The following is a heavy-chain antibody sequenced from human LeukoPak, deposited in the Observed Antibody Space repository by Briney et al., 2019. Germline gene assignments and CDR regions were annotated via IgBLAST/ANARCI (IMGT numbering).Heavy chain of an antibody. Sequence: PGGSLRLSCAASGFTFTIYAMSWVRQAPGKGLECVSRISGSGVGTYYADSVKGRFTISRDNSKSTLYLQMHSLRAEDTAIYYCARDTGTYYLDYWGQGTRVTVSS. D-gene: IGHD2-8*02. CDR2: ISGSGVGT. CDR1: GFTFTIYA. CDR3: ARDTGTYYLDY. V-gene: IGHV3-23*01. J-gene: IGHJ4*02.